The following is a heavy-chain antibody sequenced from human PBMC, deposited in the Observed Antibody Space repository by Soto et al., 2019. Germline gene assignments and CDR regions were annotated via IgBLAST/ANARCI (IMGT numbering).Heavy chain of an antibody. Sequence: EVQLVQSGAEVKKPGESLKISCKGSGYSFTSYWIGWVRQMPGKGLEWMGIIYPGDSDTRYSPSFQGQVTISADKSITTAYLQWSSLKASDTAMYYCARHPTESFRSVSLWAPRGNSYYYYMDVWGKGTTVTVSS. CDR1: GYSFTSYW. CDR2: IYPGDSDT. CDR3: ARHPTESFRSVSLWAPRGNSYYYYMDV. V-gene: IGHV5-51*01. D-gene: IGHD3-10*01. J-gene: IGHJ6*03.